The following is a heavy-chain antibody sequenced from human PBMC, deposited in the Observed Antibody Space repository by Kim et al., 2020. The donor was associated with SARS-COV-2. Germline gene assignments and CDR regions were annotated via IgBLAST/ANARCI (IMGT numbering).Heavy chain of an antibody. Sequence: GGSLRLSCAASGFTFSSYSMNWVRQAPGKGLEWVSSISSSSSYIYYADSVKGRFTISRDNAKNSLYLQMNSLRAEDTAVYYCARELRTKLWFGDTYYYGMDVWGQGTTVTASS. D-gene: IGHD3-10*01. V-gene: IGHV3-21*01. CDR3: ARELRTKLWFGDTYYYGMDV. J-gene: IGHJ6*02. CDR1: GFTFSSYS. CDR2: ISSSSSYI.